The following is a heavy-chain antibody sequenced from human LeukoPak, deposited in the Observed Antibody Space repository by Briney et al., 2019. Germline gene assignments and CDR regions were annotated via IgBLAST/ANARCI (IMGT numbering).Heavy chain of an antibody. D-gene: IGHD3-22*01. J-gene: IGHJ3*02. Sequence: ASVKFSCKASGYTFTSYGISWVRQAPGQGLEWMGWISIYNGKINYAQKFQGRVTMTTDTSTSTAYMELRSLRSDDTAVYYCARWDYYDSRTFDIWGQGTMVTVSS. CDR1: GYTFTSYG. V-gene: IGHV1-18*01. CDR2: ISIYNGKI. CDR3: ARWDYYDSRTFDI.